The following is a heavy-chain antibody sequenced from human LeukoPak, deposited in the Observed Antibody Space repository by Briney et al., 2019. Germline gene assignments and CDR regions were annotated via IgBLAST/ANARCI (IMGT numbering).Heavy chain of an antibody. CDR3: ARDTRIAAAGGALD. CDR2: INPNSGGP. CDR1: GYTFTGYY. V-gene: IGHV1-2*02. D-gene: IGHD6-13*01. Sequence: ASVKVSCKASGYTFTGYYMHWVRQAPGQGLEWMGWINPNSGGPNYAQNFQGRVTMTRDTSISTAYMELGRLKSDDTAVYYCARDTRIAAAGGALDWGQGTLVTVSS. J-gene: IGHJ4*02.